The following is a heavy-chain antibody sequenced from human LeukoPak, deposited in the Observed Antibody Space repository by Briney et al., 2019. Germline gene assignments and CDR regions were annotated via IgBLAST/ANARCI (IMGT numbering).Heavy chain of an antibody. CDR3: ARLGRQQLNYYYGMDV. Sequence: GESLKISCKGSGYSFTSYWISWVRQMPGKGLEWMGKIDPSDSYTDYSPSFQGHVTISADKSISTAYLQWSSLKASDTAMYYCARLGRQQLNYYYGMDVWGKGTTVTVSS. D-gene: IGHD6-13*01. J-gene: IGHJ6*04. CDR2: IDPSDSYT. V-gene: IGHV5-10-1*01. CDR1: GYSFTSYW.